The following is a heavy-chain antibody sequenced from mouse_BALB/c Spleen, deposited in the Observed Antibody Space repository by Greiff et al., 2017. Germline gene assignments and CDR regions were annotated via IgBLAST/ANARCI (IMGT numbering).Heavy chain of an antibody. CDR1: GYTFTDYN. CDR2: IYPYNGGT. V-gene: IGHV1S29*02. Sequence: EVQRVESGPELVKPGASVKISCKASGYTFTDYNMHWVKQSHGKSLEWIGYIYPYNGGTGYNQKFKSKATLTVDNSSSTAYMELRSLTSEDSAVYYCAREVDTTVEGGFAYWGQGTLVTVSA. J-gene: IGHJ3*01. D-gene: IGHD1-1*01. CDR3: AREVDTTVEGGFAY.